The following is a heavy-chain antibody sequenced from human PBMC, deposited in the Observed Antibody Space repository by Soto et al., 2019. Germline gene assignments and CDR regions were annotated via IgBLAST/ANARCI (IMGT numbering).Heavy chain of an antibody. Sequence: ASVKVSCKSSGYTFTNYYMHWVRQAPGQGLEWLGIINPVGGTTSYARKFQGRVTLTRDTSTSTVYLEMSSLTSEDTAVYFCARGVNYDVLTGPKYYGMDAWGQGTTVTVSS. CDR3: ARGVNYDVLTGPKYYGMDA. CDR2: INPVGGTT. V-gene: IGHV1-46*01. J-gene: IGHJ6*02. CDR1: GYTFTNYY. D-gene: IGHD3-9*01.